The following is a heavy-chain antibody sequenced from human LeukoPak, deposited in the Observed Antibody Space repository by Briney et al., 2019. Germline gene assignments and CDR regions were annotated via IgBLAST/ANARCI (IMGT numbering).Heavy chain of an antibody. CDR3: AELGITMIGGV. Sequence: GGSLRLSCAASGFTFSSYTMNWVRQAPGKGLEWVSSITSSSSYIYYADSVKGRFTISRDNAKNSLYLQMDSLRAEDTAVYYCAELGITMIGGVWGKGTTVTISS. J-gene: IGHJ6*04. CDR1: GFTFSSYT. V-gene: IGHV3-21*01. D-gene: IGHD3-10*02. CDR2: ITSSSSYI.